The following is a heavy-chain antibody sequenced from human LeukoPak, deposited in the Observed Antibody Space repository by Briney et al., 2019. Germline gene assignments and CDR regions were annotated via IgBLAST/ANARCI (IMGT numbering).Heavy chain of an antibody. CDR3: AKDQVEARYYYYGMDV. V-gene: IGHV3-30*18. D-gene: IGHD6-6*01. J-gene: IGHJ6*02. CDR1: GFTFSSYG. Sequence: GGSLRLSCAAPGFTFSSYGMHWVRQAPGKGLEWVAVISYDGSNKYYADSVKGRFTISRDNSKNTLYLQMNSLRAEDTAVYYCAKDQVEARYYYYGMDVWAKGPRSPSP. CDR2: ISYDGSNK.